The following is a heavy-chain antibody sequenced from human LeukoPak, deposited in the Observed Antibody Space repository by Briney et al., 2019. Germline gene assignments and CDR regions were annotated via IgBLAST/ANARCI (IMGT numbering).Heavy chain of an antibody. V-gene: IGHV4-59*01. J-gene: IGHJ5*02. Sequence: SETLSLTCTVSGDSITSYYWSWLRQPPGKGLEWIGYIYYSGSTNYNPSLKSRVTISIDTSKKQFSLKLASVTAADTAVYYCARASAARSWFDPWGQGTLVTVSS. CDR1: GDSITSYY. CDR2: IYYSGST. D-gene: IGHD2-2*01. CDR3: ARASAARSWFDP.